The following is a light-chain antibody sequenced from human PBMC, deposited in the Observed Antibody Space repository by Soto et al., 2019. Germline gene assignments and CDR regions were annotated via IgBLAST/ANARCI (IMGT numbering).Light chain of an antibody. Sequence: DIQMTQSPSTLSASVGDRVTVTCRASQSFSTWLAWYQQKPGKAPKLLIYDAPNLESGVPSRFSGSGSGTEFTLTITSLQPGDFATYYCQQYYRYPLTFGGGTTVEIK. CDR1: QSFSTW. J-gene: IGKJ4*01. CDR2: DAP. CDR3: QQYYRYPLT. V-gene: IGKV1-5*01.